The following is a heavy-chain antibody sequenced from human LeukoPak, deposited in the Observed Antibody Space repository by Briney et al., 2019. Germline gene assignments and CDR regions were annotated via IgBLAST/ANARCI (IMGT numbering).Heavy chain of an antibody. CDR1: GGSISSSNYY. J-gene: IGHJ4*02. V-gene: IGHV4-39*07. Sequence: SETLSLTCTVSGGSISSSNYYWGWIRQPPGKGLEWIGSIYYSGSTYYNPSLKSRVTISVDTSKNQFSLKLSSVTAADTAVYYCASPHKAWLRFLFDYWGQGTLVTVSS. D-gene: IGHD5-12*01. CDR2: IYYSGST. CDR3: ASPHKAWLRFLFDY.